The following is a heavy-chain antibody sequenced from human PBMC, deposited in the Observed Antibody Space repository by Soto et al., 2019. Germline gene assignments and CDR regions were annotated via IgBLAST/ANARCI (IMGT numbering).Heavy chain of an antibody. CDR2: IIPIFGTA. Sequence: SVKVSCKASGGTFSSYAISWVRQAPGQGLEWMGGIIPIFGTANYAQKFQGRVTITADESTSTAYMELSSLRSEDTAVYYCARPPNCDPDCYTSVSGYHLHLGRGNLGTVSS. CDR1: GGTFSSYA. V-gene: IGHV1-69*13. D-gene: IGHD2-2*02. J-gene: IGHJ1*01. CDR3: ARPPNCDPDCYTSVSGYHLH.